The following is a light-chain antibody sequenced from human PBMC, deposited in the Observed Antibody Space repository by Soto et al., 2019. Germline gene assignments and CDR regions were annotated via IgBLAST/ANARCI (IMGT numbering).Light chain of an antibody. CDR1: QSISSW. Sequence: DIQMTQSPSTLSASVGDRVTITCRASQSISSWLAWYQQKPGKAPKHLIYKASSLESGVPSRFSGSGSGTEFTLTISSLQPDDFANYYCEQYYSYWTFGQGNKVEIK. V-gene: IGKV1-5*03. CDR2: KAS. J-gene: IGKJ1*01. CDR3: EQYYSYWT.